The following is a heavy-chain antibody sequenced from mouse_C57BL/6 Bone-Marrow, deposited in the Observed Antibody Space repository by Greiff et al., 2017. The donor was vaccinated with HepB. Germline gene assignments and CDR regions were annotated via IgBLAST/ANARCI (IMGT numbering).Heavy chain of an antibody. CDR2: INPNNCGT. CDR1: GYTFTDYY. Sequence: EVQLQQSGPELVKPGASVKISCKASGYTFTDYYMNWVKQSHGKSLEWIGDINPNNCGTSYNQKFKGKATLTVDKSSSTAYMELRRLTSEDSAVYYCARTLGYFDYWGQGTTLTVSS. J-gene: IGHJ2*01. V-gene: IGHV1-26*01. CDR3: ARTLGYFDY. D-gene: IGHD4-1*01.